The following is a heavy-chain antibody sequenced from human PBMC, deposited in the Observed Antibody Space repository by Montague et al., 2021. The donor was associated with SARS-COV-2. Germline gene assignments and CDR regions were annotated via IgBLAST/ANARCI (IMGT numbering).Heavy chain of an antibody. Sequence: SETRSLTCTVSGGSISNYYWTWIRQPAGKGLEWIGRLYTSGSTTHNPSLKSRVTMSVDTSKNQFSLNVTSVTAADTAIYYCARESGYSSGWRYYYGMDVWGQGTTVTVS. CDR2: LYTSGST. D-gene: IGHD6-19*01. V-gene: IGHV4-4*07. J-gene: IGHJ6*02. CDR3: ARESGYSSGWRYYYGMDV. CDR1: GGSISNYY.